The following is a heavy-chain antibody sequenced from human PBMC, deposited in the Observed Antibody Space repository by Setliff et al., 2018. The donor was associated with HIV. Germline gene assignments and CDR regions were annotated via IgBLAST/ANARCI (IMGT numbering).Heavy chain of an antibody. CDR2: IRDSGFSV. CDR1: GFSFTNYG. CDR3: TKGVQRLRPYYFDS. D-gene: IGHD4-17*01. V-gene: IGHV3-23*01. J-gene: IGHJ4*02. Sequence: LRLSCAASGFSFTNYGMTWVRQAPGKGLEWVSGIRDSGFSVYYADTVMGRFTFSRDNSKNTLYLQMNSLRVEDTAIYYCTKGVQRLRPYYFDSWGQGTLVTVSS.